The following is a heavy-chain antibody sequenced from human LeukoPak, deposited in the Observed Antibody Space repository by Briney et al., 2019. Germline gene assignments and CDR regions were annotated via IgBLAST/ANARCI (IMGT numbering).Heavy chain of an antibody. CDR1: GGTFSSYA. D-gene: IGHD2-8*01. CDR2: IIPIFGTA. Sequence: GASVKVSCKASGGTFSSYAISWVRQAPGQGLEWMGGIIPIFGTANYAQKFQGRVTITADGSTSTAYMELSSLRSEDTAVYYCTRDGRVYAGYYYYYGMDVWGQGTTVTVSS. J-gene: IGHJ6*02. V-gene: IGHV1-69*13. CDR3: TRDGRVYAGYYYYYGMDV.